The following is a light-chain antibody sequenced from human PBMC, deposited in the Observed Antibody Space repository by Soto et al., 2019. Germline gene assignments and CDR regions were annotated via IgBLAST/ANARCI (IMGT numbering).Light chain of an antibody. V-gene: IGKV1-39*01. J-gene: IGKJ3*01. CDR1: QSISSY. CDR3: EQSYSIPPT. Sequence: DIQMTQSPSSLCASVGDRVTITCRASQSISSYLNWYQQKPGKAPKLLIFAASSLQSGVPSRFSGSGTVAEFKLTISSLQTQDFAPYYCEQSYSIPPTLGSGTKVDI. CDR2: AAS.